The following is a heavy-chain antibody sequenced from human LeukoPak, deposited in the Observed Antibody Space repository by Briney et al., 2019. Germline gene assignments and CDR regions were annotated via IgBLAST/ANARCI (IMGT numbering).Heavy chain of an antibody. CDR3: ARVAMVRGVTLDYFDY. J-gene: IGHJ4*02. Sequence: SETLSLTCAVSGGSISSSNWWSWVRQPPGKGLEWIGEIYHSGSTNYNPSLKSRVTISVDKSKNQFSLKLSSVTAADTAVYYCARVAMVRGVTLDYFDYWGQGTLVTVSS. CDR1: GGSISSSNW. V-gene: IGHV4-4*02. D-gene: IGHD3-10*01. CDR2: IYHSGST.